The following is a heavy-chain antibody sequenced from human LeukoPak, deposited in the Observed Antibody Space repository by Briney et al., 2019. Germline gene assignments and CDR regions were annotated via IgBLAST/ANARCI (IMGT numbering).Heavy chain of an antibody. V-gene: IGHV2-5*02. Sequence: SGPTLVNPTQTLTLTCTFSGFSLSTSGVGVGWIRQPPGKALEWLAFISWDDDKRYSPSLKRRLTITKDTSKNQVVLTMTNMDPVDTATYFCARFLAVTAKKGGEFDYWGQGTLVTVSS. CDR2: ISWDDDK. CDR1: GFSLSTSGVG. D-gene: IGHD6-19*01. CDR3: ARFLAVTAKKGGEFDY. J-gene: IGHJ4*02.